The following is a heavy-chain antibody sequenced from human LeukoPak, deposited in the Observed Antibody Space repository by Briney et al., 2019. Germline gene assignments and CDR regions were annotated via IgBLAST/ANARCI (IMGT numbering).Heavy chain of an antibody. Sequence: HPGGSLRLSCAASGFTFDDYAMPWVRHAPGKGLEWVSGISWNSGSIGYADSVKGRFTISRDNAKNSLYLQMNSLRAEDTALYYCAKSYYYDSSGYFDYWGQGTLVTVSS. CDR1: GFTFDDYA. J-gene: IGHJ4*02. D-gene: IGHD3-22*01. V-gene: IGHV3-9*01. CDR3: AKSYYYDSSGYFDY. CDR2: ISWNSGSI.